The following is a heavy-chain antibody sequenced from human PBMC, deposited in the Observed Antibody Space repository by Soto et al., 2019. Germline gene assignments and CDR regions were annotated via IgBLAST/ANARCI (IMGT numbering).Heavy chain of an antibody. D-gene: IGHD1-26*01. V-gene: IGHV3-33*01. CDR3: ASDLVGASDSYGSDV. J-gene: IGHJ6*02. CDR1: GFTFSNYG. Sequence: SLRLSCAASGFTFSNYGMHWVRQAPGKGLEWVAIIWHDGNNKYYSDSLRGRFIISRDNSKNRLYLQMNSLRAEDTAVYYCASDLVGASDSYGSDVWGQGNPVTVSS. CDR2: IWHDGNNK.